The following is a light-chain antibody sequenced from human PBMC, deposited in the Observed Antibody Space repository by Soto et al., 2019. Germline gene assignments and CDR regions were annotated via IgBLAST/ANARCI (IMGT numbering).Light chain of an antibody. CDR3: QQYYNWLT. Sequence: ETVMTQSPVTLSLSPGETVTLSSRASQSGSTNLAWYQQRPCQAPRLLIFGASTRATGIPPRFSGSGSGTEFTLAIRSLQSEHFAVYLCQQYYNWLTFGHGTKVEVK. V-gene: IGKV3-15*01. J-gene: IGKJ1*01. CDR1: QSGSTN. CDR2: GAS.